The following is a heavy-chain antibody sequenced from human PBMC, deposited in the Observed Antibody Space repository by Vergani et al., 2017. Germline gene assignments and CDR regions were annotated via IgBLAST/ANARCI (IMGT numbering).Heavy chain of an antibody. Sequence: QVQLQQWGAGLLKPSETLSLTCAVYGGSFSGYYWSWIRQPPGKGLEWIGEINHSGSTNYNPSLKSRVTISVDTSKNQLSLKLSSVTAADTAVYYCARDSKLKNAVTQIFDYWGQGTLVTVSS. CDR2: INHSGST. V-gene: IGHV4-34*01. CDR1: GGSFSGYY. J-gene: IGHJ4*02. D-gene: IGHD2-21*02. CDR3: ARDSKLKNAVTQIFDY.